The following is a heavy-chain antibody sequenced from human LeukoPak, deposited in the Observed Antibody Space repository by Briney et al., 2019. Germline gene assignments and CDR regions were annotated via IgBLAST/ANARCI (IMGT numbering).Heavy chain of an antibody. D-gene: IGHD1-20*01. V-gene: IGHV4-34*01. CDR1: GGSFSGYY. CDR3: ARYNWNYYYYYYLDV. J-gene: IGHJ6*03. Sequence: SETLSLTCAVYGGSFSGYYWSWIRQPPGKGLEWIGEINHSGSTNYNPSLKSRVTISVDTSKNQFSLKLSSVTAADTAVYYCARYNWNYYYYYYLDVWGKGTTVTVSS. CDR2: INHSGST.